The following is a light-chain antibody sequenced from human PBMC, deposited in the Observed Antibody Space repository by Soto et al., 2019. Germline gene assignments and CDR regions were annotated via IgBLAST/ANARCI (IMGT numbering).Light chain of an antibody. J-gene: IGKJ2*01. Sequence: EIVMTQSPASLSVSPGDGATLSCRASQSVASNVAWYQQKPGQGPRLLIHGASTRAAGVPARFSGSGSATDFTLTISRLQSEDFAVYYCQQYHNWPPQYTFGQGTKLQIK. CDR1: QSVASN. V-gene: IGKV3-15*01. CDR2: GAS. CDR3: QQYHNWPPQYT.